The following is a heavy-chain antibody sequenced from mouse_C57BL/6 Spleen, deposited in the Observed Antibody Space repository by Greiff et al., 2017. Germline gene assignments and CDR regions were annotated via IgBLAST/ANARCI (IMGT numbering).Heavy chain of an antibody. V-gene: IGHV1-80*01. J-gene: IGHJ4*01. Sequence: QVHVKQSGAELVKPGASVKISCKASGYAFSSYWMNWVKQRPGKGLEWIGQIYPGDGDTNYNGKFKGKATLTADKSSSTAYMQLSSLTSEDSAVYFCARSAQAWAMDYWGQGTSVTVSS. CDR3: ARSAQAWAMDY. CDR2: IYPGDGDT. CDR1: GYAFSSYW. D-gene: IGHD3-2*02.